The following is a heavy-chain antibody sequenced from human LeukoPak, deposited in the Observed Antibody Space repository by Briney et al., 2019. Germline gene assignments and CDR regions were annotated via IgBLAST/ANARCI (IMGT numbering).Heavy chain of an antibody. J-gene: IGHJ4*02. CDR3: AKLGKAARFHIFPYYFDY. CDR2: LISSGAST. CDR1: GFTFTHYG. D-gene: IGHD6-6*01. Sequence: GGSLRLSCAASGFTFTHYGMNWVRQAPGEGLEWVSGLISSGASTYYADSVKGRLTVSRDNSKNSLYLQMNSLRAEDTAVYYCAKLGKAARFHIFPYYFDYWGQGTLVTVSS. V-gene: IGHV3-23*01.